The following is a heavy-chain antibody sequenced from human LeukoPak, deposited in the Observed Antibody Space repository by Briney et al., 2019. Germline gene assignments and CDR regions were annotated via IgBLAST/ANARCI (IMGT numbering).Heavy chain of an antibody. Sequence: SETLSLTCIVSGGSISNYYWSWIRQPPGKGLEWIGYIYYTGTTNYNPSLKSRVTISVDTSKNQLSLRLSSVTAADTAVYYCARDRRPAITAAGFDYWGQGTLVTVSS. CDR2: IYYTGTT. J-gene: IGHJ4*02. CDR1: GGSISNYY. D-gene: IGHD6-13*01. CDR3: ARDRRPAITAAGFDY. V-gene: IGHV4-59*01.